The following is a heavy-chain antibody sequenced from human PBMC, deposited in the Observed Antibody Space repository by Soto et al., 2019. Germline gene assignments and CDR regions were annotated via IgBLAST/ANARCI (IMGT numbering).Heavy chain of an antibody. CDR1: GGSFSGYY. CDR3: ARGQRTTIFGVVKNGMDV. CDR2: INHSGST. V-gene: IGHV4-34*01. J-gene: IGHJ6*02. D-gene: IGHD3-3*01. Sequence: SETLSLTCAVYGGSFSGYYWSWIRQPPGKGLEWIGGINHSGSTNYNPSLKSRVTISVDTSKNQFSLKLSSVTAADTAVYYCARGQRTTIFGVVKNGMDVWGQGTTVTVPS.